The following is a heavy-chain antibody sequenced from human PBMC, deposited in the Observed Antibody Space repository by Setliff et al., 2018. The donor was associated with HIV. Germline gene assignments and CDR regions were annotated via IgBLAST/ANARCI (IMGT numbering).Heavy chain of an antibody. J-gene: IGHJ6*02. CDR3: ARDVRDGFEEWFSTLDDGMDV. V-gene: IGHV1-2*02. CDR1: GYIFIRYY. CDR2: INPHTGVT. Sequence: ASVKVSCKTSGYIFIRYYIFWVRQAPGQGLEWMGNINPHTGVTRYAEKFQGRVTMTRDTSISTIYMELSRLKSDDTAVYYCARDVRDGFEEWFSTLDDGMDVWGQGTTVTVSS. D-gene: IGHD3-3*01.